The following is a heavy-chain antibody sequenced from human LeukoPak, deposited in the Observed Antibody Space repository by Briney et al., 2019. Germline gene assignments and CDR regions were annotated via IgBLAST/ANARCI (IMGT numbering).Heavy chain of an antibody. V-gene: IGHV3-30*02. CDR2: IRYDGSNK. D-gene: IGHD1-26*01. CDR1: GFTFSSYG. Sequence: PGGSLRLSCAASGFTFSSYGMHWVRQAPGKGLEWVAFIRYDGSNKYYADSVKGRFTISRYNSKNTLYLQMNSLRAEDTAVYHCARDAGAIVGATYPWFDPWGQGTLVTVSS. J-gene: IGHJ5*02. CDR3: ARDAGAIVGATYPWFDP.